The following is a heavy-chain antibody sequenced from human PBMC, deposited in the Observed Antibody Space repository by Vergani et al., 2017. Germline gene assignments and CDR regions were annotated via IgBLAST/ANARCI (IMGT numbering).Heavy chain of an antibody. D-gene: IGHD6-19*01. Sequence: QVQLPQWGAGLLKPSETLSLTCAVYGGSFSGYYWSWIRQPPGKGLEWIGEINHSGSTNYNPSLKSRVTISVDTSKNQFSLKLSSVTAADTAVYYCARDWLAGDRIDYWGQGTLVTVSS. V-gene: IGHV4-34*01. CDR3: ARDWLAGDRIDY. J-gene: IGHJ4*02. CDR1: GGSFSGYY. CDR2: INHSGST.